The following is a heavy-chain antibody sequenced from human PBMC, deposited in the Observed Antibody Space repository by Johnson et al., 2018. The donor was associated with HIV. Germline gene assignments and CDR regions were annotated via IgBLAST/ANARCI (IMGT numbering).Heavy chain of an antibody. Sequence: MQLVESGGGLVQPGGSLRLSCVASGFTFSDYAMSWVRQAPGKGLEWVSTISGPGGSTYYPDSMKGRFTISRDNSMNTLYLQVNSLRLEDTAIYYCARVSYSSLALDFWGQGTVVTASS. CDR3: ARVSYSSLALDF. J-gene: IGHJ3*01. CDR2: ISGPGGST. CDR1: GFTFSDYA. D-gene: IGHD6-6*01. V-gene: IGHV3-23*04.